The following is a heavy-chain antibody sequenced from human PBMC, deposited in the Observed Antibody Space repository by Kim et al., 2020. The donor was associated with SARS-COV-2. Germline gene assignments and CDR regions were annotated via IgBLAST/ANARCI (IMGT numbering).Heavy chain of an antibody. V-gene: IGHV3-7*01. CDR2: IKQDGSEK. CDR1: GFTFSNYW. J-gene: IGHJ4*02. D-gene: IGHD5-18*01. Sequence: GGSLRLSCAASGFTFSNYWMTWVRQAPGKGLEWVANIKQDGSEKYYVDSVKGRFTISRDNAKNSLYLQMNSLRAEDTAVYYCARDEVDTGMVDYWGQGTLVTVSS. CDR3: ARDEVDTGMVDY.